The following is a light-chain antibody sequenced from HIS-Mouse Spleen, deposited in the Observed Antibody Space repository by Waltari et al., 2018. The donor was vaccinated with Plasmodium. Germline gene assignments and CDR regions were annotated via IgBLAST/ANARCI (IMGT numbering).Light chain of an antibody. CDR2: DVS. V-gene: IGLV2-11*01. CDR1: SRDVGGYTY. J-gene: IGLJ3*02. CDR3: CSYAGSYTLV. Sequence: QSALTQPRSVSGSPGQSVTIPCTGTSRDVGGYTYVSWYQQPPGKAPKLMIYDVSKRPSGVPDRFSGSKSGNTASLTISGLQAEDEADYYCCSYAGSYTLVFGGGTKLTVL.